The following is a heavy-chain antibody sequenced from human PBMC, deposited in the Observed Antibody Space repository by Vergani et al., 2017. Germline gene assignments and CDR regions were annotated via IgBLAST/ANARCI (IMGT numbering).Heavy chain of an antibody. CDR3: ARDGYSSSLRGSYFDL. D-gene: IGHD6-13*01. V-gene: IGHV3-21*01. J-gene: IGHJ2*01. CDR2: ISSSSSYI. CDR1: GFTFSSYS. Sequence: DVQLVESGGDLVQPGGSLRLSCAASGFTFSSYSMNWVRQAPGKGLEWVSSISSSSSYIYYADSVKGRFTISRDNAKNSLYLQMNSLRAEDTAVYYCARDGYSSSLRGSYFDLWGRGTLVTVSS.